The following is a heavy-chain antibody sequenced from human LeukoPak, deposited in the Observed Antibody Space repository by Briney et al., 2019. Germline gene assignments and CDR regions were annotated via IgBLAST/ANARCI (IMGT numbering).Heavy chain of an antibody. J-gene: IGHJ3*02. Sequence: GGSLRLSCAASGFTFSSYSMNWVRQVPGKGLEWVSSISSSSYIYYADSVKGRFTISRDNAKNSLYLQMNSLRAEDTAVYYCARVHSGYDYLDALDIWGQGTMVTVSS. CDR2: ISSSSYI. V-gene: IGHV3-21*01. D-gene: IGHD5-12*01. CDR1: GFTFSSYS. CDR3: ARVHSGYDYLDALDI.